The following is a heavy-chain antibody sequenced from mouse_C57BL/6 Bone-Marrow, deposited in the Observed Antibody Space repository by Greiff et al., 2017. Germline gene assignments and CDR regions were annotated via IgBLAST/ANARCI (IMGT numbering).Heavy chain of an antibody. V-gene: IGHV14-3*01. CDR1: GFNIKNTY. J-gene: IGHJ1*03. D-gene: IGHD2-4*01. CDR3: DRHYDPVGWYFEV. CDR2: IDPANGNT. Sequence: VQLQQSVAELVRPGASVKLSCTASGFNIKNTYMHWVKQRPEQGLEWIGRIDPANGNTKYAPKFQGKATITADTSSNTAYLQLSSLTSEDTAIYYGDRHYDPVGWYFEVWGTGTTVTVSS.